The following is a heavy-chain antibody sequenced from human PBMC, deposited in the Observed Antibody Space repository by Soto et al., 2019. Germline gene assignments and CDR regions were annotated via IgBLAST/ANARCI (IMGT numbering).Heavy chain of an antibody. D-gene: IGHD6-13*01. V-gene: IGHV3-23*01. Sequence: GGSLRLSCAASGFTFSSYAMSWVRQAPGKGLEWVSAISGSGGSTYYADSVKGRFTISRDNSKNTLYLQMNSLRAEDTAVYYCAKDLQYSSSWYGFSLYDYWGQGTLVTVSS. J-gene: IGHJ4*02. CDR2: ISGSGGST. CDR3: AKDLQYSSSWYGFSLYDY. CDR1: GFTFSSYA.